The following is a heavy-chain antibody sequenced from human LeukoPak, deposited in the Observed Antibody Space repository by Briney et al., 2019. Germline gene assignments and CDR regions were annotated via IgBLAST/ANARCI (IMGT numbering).Heavy chain of an antibody. CDR3: ANVGGGERVLDY. CDR2: IRYDGSNK. CDR1: GFTFSSYG. Sequence: GGSLRLSCAASGFTFSSYGMHWVRQAPGKGLERVAFIRYDGSNKYYADSVKGRFTISRDNSKNTLYLQMNSLRAEDTAVYYSANVGGGERVLDYWGPGTLVTVSS. J-gene: IGHJ4*02. D-gene: IGHD3-16*01. V-gene: IGHV3-30*02.